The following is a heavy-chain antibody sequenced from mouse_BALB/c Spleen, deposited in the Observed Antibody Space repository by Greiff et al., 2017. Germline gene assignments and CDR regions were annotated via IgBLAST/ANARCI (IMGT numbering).Heavy chain of an antibody. CDR2: IYPGSGST. CDR1: GYNFTSYW. CDR3: AREDYYGYYAMDY. D-gene: IGHD1-2*01. Sequence: VQLQQPGAELVKPGTSVKLCCKASGYNFTSYWINWVKLRPGQGLEWIGDIYPGSGSTNYNEKFKSKATLTVDTSSSTAYMQLSSLASEDSALYYCAREDYYGYYAMDYWGQGTSVTVSS. J-gene: IGHJ4*01. V-gene: IGHV1-55*01.